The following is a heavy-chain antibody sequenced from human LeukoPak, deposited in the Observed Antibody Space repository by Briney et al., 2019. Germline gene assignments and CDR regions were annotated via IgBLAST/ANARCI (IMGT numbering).Heavy chain of an antibody. Sequence: KPSETLSLTCAVYGGSFSGYYWSWIRQPPGEGLEWIGYIYYSGNTNYNPSLKSQVTISVDTSKNQFSLKLSSVTAADTALYYCARHGSRGNSGIFDYWGQGTLVTVSS. CDR1: GGSFSGYY. V-gene: IGHV4-59*01. CDR2: IYYSGNT. D-gene: IGHD4-23*01. CDR3: ARHGSRGNSGIFDY. J-gene: IGHJ4*02.